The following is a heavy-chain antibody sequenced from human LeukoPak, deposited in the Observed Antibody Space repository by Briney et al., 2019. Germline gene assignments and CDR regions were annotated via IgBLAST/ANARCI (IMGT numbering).Heavy chain of an antibody. CDR2: ISSRSGYI. V-gene: IGHV3-21*01. Sequence: GGSLRLSCAASGFTFSSYSMNWVRQAPGKGLEWVSSISSRSGYIYYADSVKGRFSISRDNAKNSLYLQMHSLRAEDTALYYCARDLVADYWGLGTLVTVSS. J-gene: IGHJ4*02. CDR1: GFTFSSYS. D-gene: IGHD2-8*02. CDR3: ARDLVADY.